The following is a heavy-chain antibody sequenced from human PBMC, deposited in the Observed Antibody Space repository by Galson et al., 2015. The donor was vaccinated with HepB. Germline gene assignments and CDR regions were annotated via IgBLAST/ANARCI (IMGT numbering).Heavy chain of an antibody. CDR2: ITPSGDNT. Sequence: SLRLSCAASGFTFRNYAMSWVRQAPGKGLEWVSAITPSGDNTSSAGSVKGRFTISRDNSKNTLFLQKTGLTADDTAIYYWAKGYGLFDSWGQGILVTVSS. J-gene: IGHJ5*01. CDR3: AKGYGLFDS. CDR1: GFTFRNYA. D-gene: IGHD5-18*01. V-gene: IGHV3-23*01.